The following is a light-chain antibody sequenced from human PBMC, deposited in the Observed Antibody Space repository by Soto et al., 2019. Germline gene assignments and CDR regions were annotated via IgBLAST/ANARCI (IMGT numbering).Light chain of an antibody. Sequence: QSALTQPPSASGSPGQSVTISCTGTSSDVGGYNYVSWYQQHPGKAPKLMILEVSTRPSGVPDRFSGSKSGNTASLTVSGLQAEDEADYYCFSYAGSTVLFGGGTKLTVL. V-gene: IGLV2-8*01. CDR1: SSDVGGYNY. J-gene: IGLJ2*01. CDR2: EVS. CDR3: FSYAGSTVL.